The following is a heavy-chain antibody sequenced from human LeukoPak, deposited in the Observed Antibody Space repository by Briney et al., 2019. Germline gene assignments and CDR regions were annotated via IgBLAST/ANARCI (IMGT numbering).Heavy chain of an antibody. V-gene: IGHV4-34*01. Sequence: SETLSLTCAVYGGSFSGYYWSWIRQPPGKGLEWIGEINHSGSTNYNPSLKSRVTISVDTSKNQFSLKLSSVTAADTAVYYCARQKDAFDIWGQGTMVTVSS. CDR2: INHSGST. CDR1: GGSFSGYY. CDR3: ARQKDAFDI. J-gene: IGHJ3*02.